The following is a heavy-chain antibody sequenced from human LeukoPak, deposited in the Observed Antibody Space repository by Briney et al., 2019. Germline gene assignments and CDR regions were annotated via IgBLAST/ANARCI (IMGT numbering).Heavy chain of an antibody. CDR3: ARGGRTRGYNSLRAWYFDL. J-gene: IGHJ2*01. D-gene: IGHD5-24*01. Sequence: PSQTLSLTCTVSNGSISSGGYYWSWIRQYPGKGLEWIGYISDSGSTYYSTYYNPSLKSRIIMSVDTSENQFSLKLSSVTAADTAVYYCARGGRTRGYNSLRAWYFDLWGRGTLVTVSS. CDR2: ISDSGSTYYST. CDR1: NGSISSGGYY. V-gene: IGHV4-31*03.